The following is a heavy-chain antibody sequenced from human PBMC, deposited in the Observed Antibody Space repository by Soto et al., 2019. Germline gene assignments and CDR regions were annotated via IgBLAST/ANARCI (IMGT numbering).Heavy chain of an antibody. D-gene: IGHD6-19*01. V-gene: IGHV4-31*03. J-gene: IGHJ4*02. Sequence: LSLTCTVSGGSISSGGYYWSWIRQHPGKGLEWIGYIYYSGSTYYNPSLKSRVTISVDTSKNQFSLKLSSVTAADTAVYYCASSPLSGWQRVFDYWGQGTLVTVSS. CDR2: IYYSGST. CDR3: ASSPLSGWQRVFDY. CDR1: GGSISSGGYY.